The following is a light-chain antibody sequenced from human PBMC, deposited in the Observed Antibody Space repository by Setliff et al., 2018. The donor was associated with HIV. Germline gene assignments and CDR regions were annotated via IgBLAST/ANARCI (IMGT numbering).Light chain of an antibody. CDR2: DVS. J-gene: IGLJ1*01. V-gene: IGLV2-11*01. Sequence: QSALTQPRSVSGSPGQSVTISCTGTNSDVGGYNLVSWYQHHPGKAPKLLIYDVSKRPSGVPDRFSGSKSGNTASLTISGLQAEDEADYYCCSYTVSYTVFGTGTKVTVL. CDR3: CSYTVSYTV. CDR1: NSDVGGYNL.